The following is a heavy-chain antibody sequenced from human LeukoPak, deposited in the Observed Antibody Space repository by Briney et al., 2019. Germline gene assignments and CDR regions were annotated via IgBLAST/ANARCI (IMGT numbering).Heavy chain of an antibody. Sequence: SETLSLTCAVYGESLSKYFWTWIRQSPGRGLEWIGEINHRGSTNLNPSLKSRVTLSVDTSKHQFSLKLTSVTAADAAVYSCASSVGSTDYWGQGTLVTVSS. CDR3: ASSVGSTDY. D-gene: IGHD1-26*01. J-gene: IGHJ4*02. CDR1: GESLSKYF. CDR2: INHRGST. V-gene: IGHV4-34*01.